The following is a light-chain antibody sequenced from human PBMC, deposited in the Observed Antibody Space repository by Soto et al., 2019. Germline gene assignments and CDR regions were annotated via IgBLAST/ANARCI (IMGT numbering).Light chain of an antibody. CDR2: EVS. CDR1: SNDVGGYNF. V-gene: IGLV2-14*01. CDR3: TSYTKNSPLPYV. J-gene: IGLJ1*01. Sequence: QSALTQPASVSASPGQSITISCTGTSNDVGGYNFVSWYQQHPGKAPKVMISEVSNRPSGVSIRFSGSKSGNTASLTISGLQAEDEADYYCTSYTKNSPLPYVFGTGTKVTVL.